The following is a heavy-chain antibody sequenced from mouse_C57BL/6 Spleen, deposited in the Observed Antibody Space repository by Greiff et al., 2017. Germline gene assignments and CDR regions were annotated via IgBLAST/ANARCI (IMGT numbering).Heavy chain of an antibody. D-gene: IGHD1-1*01. V-gene: IGHV5-17*01. CDR3: ATTVVATRYFDV. CDR2: ISSGSSTI. Sequence: EVQVVESGGGLVKPGGSLKLSCAASGFTFSDYGMHWVRQAPEKGLEWVAYISSGSSTIYYADTVKGRFTISRDNAKNTLFLQMTSLRSEDTAMYYCATTVVATRYFDVWGTGTTVTVSS. CDR1: GFTFSDYG. J-gene: IGHJ1*03.